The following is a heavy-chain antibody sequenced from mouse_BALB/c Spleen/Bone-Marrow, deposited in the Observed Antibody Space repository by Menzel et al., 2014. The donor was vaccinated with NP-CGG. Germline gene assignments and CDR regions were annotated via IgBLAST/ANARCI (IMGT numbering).Heavy chain of an antibody. J-gene: IGHJ2*01. CDR2: INPSTGYT. V-gene: IGHV1-7*01. CDR3: ARSRTGTYLDY. CDR1: GYTFTSYW. D-gene: IGHD4-1*01. Sequence: VQLQQSGAELAKPGASVKMSCKASGYTFTSYWMHWVKQRPGQGLEWIGYINPSTGYTEYNQKFKDKATLTADKSSSTAYMQLSSLTSEDSAVYYCARSRTGTYLDYWGQGTTLTVSS.